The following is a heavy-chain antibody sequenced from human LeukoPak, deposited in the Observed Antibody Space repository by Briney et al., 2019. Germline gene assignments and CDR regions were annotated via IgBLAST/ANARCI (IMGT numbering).Heavy chain of an antibody. CDR2: ISAFNGNK. Sequence: ASVKVSCKASGYTFSSYGISWVRQAPGQGLEWVGWISAFNGNKHYTQKLQDRVTMTTDTSTSTAYMELRSLRSDDTAVYYCARDDYRSSSGGFDCWGQGTPVTVSS. V-gene: IGHV1-18*01. CDR1: GYTFSSYG. D-gene: IGHD6-6*01. J-gene: IGHJ4*02. CDR3: ARDDYRSSSGGFDC.